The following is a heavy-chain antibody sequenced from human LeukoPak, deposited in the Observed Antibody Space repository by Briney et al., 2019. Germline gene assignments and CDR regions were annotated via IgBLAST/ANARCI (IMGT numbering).Heavy chain of an antibody. CDR1: GGSISSSNW. V-gene: IGHV4-4*02. D-gene: IGHD3-10*01. J-gene: IGHJ4*02. CDR2: IYHSGNT. CDR3: ARDSSYYYYSGSPRGEFDY. Sequence: PSGTLSLTCAVSGGSISSSNWWNWVRQPPGKGLEWIGEIYHSGNTNYNPSLKSRVTISVDKSKNQFSLRLSSVTAADTAVYYCARDSSYYYYSGSPRGEFDYWGQGTQVTVSS.